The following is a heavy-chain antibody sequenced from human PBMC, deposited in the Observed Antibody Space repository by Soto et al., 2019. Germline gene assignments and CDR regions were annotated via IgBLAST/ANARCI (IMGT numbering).Heavy chain of an antibody. CDR2: VSTDSDIT. CDR1: GYTFSDRG. J-gene: IGHJ4*02. Sequence: QIHLVQSGPEVKEPGASVKVSCKASGYTFSDRGISCVRQAPGQGLEWMGWVSTDSDITNYAQKFQGRVSMTTDTSTNTAYMELRSLRSDDTAVYYCAINYDRRGYEDLDYWGQGSLVTVSS. D-gene: IGHD3-22*01. CDR3: AINYDRRGYEDLDY. V-gene: IGHV1-18*01.